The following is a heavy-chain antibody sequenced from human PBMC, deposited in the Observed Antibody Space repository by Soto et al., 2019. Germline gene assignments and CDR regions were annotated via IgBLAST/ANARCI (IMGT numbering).Heavy chain of an antibody. CDR1: GGSIYYNY. Sequence: ETLSLTCTVSGGSIYYNYWSWIRQSPEKGLEWIASISSSGSTLYNPSLKSRVTISVDTSKDHFSLKLNSVTAADTAVYYCARGGASSKWLDPWGQGTLVTVSS. V-gene: IGHV4-59*01. J-gene: IGHJ5*02. D-gene: IGHD3-10*01. CDR3: ARGGASSKWLDP. CDR2: ISSSGST.